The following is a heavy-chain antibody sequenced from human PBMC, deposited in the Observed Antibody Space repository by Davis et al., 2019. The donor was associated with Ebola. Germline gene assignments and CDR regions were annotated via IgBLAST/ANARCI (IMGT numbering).Heavy chain of an antibody. D-gene: IGHD3-16*01. J-gene: IGHJ4*02. CDR3: TRDFDWDGGY. CDR2: INRDGTIA. Sequence: HTGGSLRLSCSASGFTFSNHYIHWVRQAPGKGLVWVSRINRDGTIAEYADSVKGRFTISRDNAKNTLYLQMNSLRGEDTALYYCTRDFDWDGGYWGPGTLVTVSS. V-gene: IGHV3-74*03. CDR1: GFTFSNHY.